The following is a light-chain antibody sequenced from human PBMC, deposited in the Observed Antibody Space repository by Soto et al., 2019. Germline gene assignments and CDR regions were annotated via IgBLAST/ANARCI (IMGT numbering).Light chain of an antibody. CDR3: QYYDNWWT. Sequence: EIVLTQSPGILSLSPGERATLSCRASQSVSSSYLAWYQQKPGQAPRLLIYGASSRATGIPDRFSGRGSGTDFTLTISSLQSEDFAVYYCQYYDNWWTFGQGTKVDIK. J-gene: IGKJ1*01. V-gene: IGKV3-20*01. CDR2: GAS. CDR1: QSVSSSY.